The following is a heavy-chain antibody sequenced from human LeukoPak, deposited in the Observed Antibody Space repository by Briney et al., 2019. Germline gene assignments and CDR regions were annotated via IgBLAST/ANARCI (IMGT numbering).Heavy chain of an antibody. CDR1: GGSISSSNW. V-gene: IGHV4-4*02. CDR2: IHHSGST. CDR3: ARVVVRGVISGFDY. J-gene: IGHJ4*02. Sequence: SGTLSLTCAVSGGSISSSNWWSWVRQPPGKGLEWIAEIHHSGSTNYNPSLKSRVTISVDKSKNQFSLKLSSVTAADTAVYYCARVVVRGVISGFDYWGQGTLATVSS. D-gene: IGHD3-10*01.